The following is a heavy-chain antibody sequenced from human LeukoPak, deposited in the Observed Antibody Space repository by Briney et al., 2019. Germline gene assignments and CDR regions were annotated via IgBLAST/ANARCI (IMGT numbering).Heavy chain of an antibody. CDR3: ARQLGPLHYFDY. V-gene: IGHV4-61*08. J-gene: IGHJ4*02. Sequence: TSETLSLTCTVSGGSISSGDYYWSWIRQPPGKGLEWIGHIYYSGSTNYNPSLKSRVTISIDTSKNQFSLKLSSMTVADTAVYYCARQLGPLHYFDYWGQGTLVTVSS. D-gene: IGHD1-1*01. CDR2: IYYSGST. CDR1: GGSISSGDYY.